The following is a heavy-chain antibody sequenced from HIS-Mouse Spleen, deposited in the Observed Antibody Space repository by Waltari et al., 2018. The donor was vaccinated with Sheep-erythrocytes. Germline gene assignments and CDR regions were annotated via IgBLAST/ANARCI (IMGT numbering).Heavy chain of an antibody. Sequence: EVQLVESGGGLVKPGGSLRLSWAASGFTFSSYSINWVRQAPGKGLEWVSSISSSSSYIYYADSVKGRFTISRDNAKNSLYLQMNSLRAEDTAVYYCARVASGATFDYWGQGTLVTVSS. V-gene: IGHV3-21*01. J-gene: IGHJ4*02. CDR2: ISSSSSYI. CDR3: ARVASGATFDY. D-gene: IGHD1-26*01. CDR1: GFTFSSYS.